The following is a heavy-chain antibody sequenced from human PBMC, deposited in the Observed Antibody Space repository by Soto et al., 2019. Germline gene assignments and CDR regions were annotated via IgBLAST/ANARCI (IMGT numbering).Heavy chain of an antibody. CDR3: ARVGGFGATTIDF. CDR2: IYYSGST. J-gene: IGHJ4*02. CDR1: GGSISSGDYY. Sequence: SETLSLTCTVSGGSISSGDYYWSWIRQPPGKGLEWIGYIYYSGSTYYNPSLKSRVTISVDTSKNQFSLKLSSVTAADTAVYYCARVGGFGATTIDFRGQGTPVTVSS. D-gene: IGHD3-10*01. V-gene: IGHV4-30-4*01.